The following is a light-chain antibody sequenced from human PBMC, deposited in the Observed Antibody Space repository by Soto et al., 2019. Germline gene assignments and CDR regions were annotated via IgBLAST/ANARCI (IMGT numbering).Light chain of an antibody. V-gene: IGKV3-15*01. CDR3: QQSNVWPLT. CDR1: QRVSSN. J-gene: IGKJ4*02. CDR2: VAS. Sequence: EIGMTQSPATLSVSPGERATLSCRASQRVSSNLAWYQPKPGQTPKLLIYVASTRATGIPARFSGSGSGTEFTLPISSLQSEDFAVYYCQQSNVWPLTVGGGTGVEFK.